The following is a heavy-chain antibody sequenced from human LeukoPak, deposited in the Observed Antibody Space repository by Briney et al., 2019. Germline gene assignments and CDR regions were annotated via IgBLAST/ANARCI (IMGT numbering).Heavy chain of an antibody. CDR3: ARGVYSASHGPP. CDR2: IDIDGSGT. Sequence: PGESLRLSCTASGFAFRDYWMHWVRQAPGKGLVWVSHIDIDGSGTTYADSVKGRFTISRDNAKNTLYLQMNSLRGEDTAVYYCARGVYSASHGPPWGQGTLVTVSS. J-gene: IGHJ5*02. D-gene: IGHD1-26*01. V-gene: IGHV3-74*01. CDR1: GFAFRDYW.